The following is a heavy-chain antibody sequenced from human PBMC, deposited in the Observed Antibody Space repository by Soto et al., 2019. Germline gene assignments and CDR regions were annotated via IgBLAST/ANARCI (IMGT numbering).Heavy chain of an antibody. J-gene: IGHJ6*02. CDR3: ARQNQAAGHYYYGMDV. CDR1: GYSFTSYW. Sequence: GESLKISCNGSGYSFTSYWICWVRQMPWKGLEWMGIIYPGDSDTRYSPSFQGQVTISADKSISTAYLQWSSLKASDTAMYYCARQNQAAGHYYYGMDVWGQGTTVTVSS. V-gene: IGHV5-51*01. D-gene: IGHD6-13*01. CDR2: IYPGDSDT.